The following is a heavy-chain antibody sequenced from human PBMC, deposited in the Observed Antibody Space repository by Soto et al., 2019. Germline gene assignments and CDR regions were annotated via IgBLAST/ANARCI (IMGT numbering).Heavy chain of an antibody. CDR3: ARPRQWEELVFDY. CDR2: IYYSGST. Sequence: SETLSLTCTVSGGSISSSSYYWGWIRQPPGKGLEWIGSIYYSGSTYYNPSLKSRVTISVDTSKNQFSLKLSSVTAADTAVYYCARPRQWEELVFDYWGPGTLVTVYS. CDR1: GGSISSSSYY. V-gene: IGHV4-39*01. D-gene: IGHD1-26*01. J-gene: IGHJ4*02.